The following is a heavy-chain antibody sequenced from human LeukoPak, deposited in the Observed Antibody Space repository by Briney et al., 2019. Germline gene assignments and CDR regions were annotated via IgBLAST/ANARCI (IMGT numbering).Heavy chain of an antibody. CDR3: AGGWFGELLGGY. D-gene: IGHD3-10*01. CDR1: GGSISSYY. V-gene: IGHV4-59*01. Sequence: SETLSLTCTVSGGSISSYYWSWIRQPPGKGLEWIGYIYYSGSTNYNPSLKSRVTISVDTSKNQFSLKLSSVPAADTAVYYCAGGWFGELLGGYWGQGTLATVSS. CDR2: IYYSGST. J-gene: IGHJ4*02.